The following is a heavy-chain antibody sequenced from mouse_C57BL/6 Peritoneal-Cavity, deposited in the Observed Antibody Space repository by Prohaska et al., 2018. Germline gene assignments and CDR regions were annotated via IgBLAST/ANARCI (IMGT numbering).Heavy chain of an antibody. CDR3: MRYGNYWYFDV. D-gene: IGHD2-1*01. Sequence: EVQLLETGGGLVQPGGSRGLSCEGSGFTFSGFWMSWVRQTPGKTLEGIGDINSYGSAINYEPSIKDRFTIFRDYDKSTLYLQMSNVRSEDTATYFCMRYGNYWYFDVWGTGTTVTVSS. J-gene: IGHJ1*03. V-gene: IGHV11-2*01. CDR2: INSYGSAI. CDR1: GFTFSGFW.